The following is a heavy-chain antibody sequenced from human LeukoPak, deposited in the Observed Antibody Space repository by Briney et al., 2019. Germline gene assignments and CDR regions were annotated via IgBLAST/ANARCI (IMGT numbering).Heavy chain of an antibody. D-gene: IGHD3-22*01. CDR3: ARDRKLYYYDSSPTPFDY. J-gene: IGHJ4*02. V-gene: IGHV4-39*07. Sequence: PSETLSLTCTVSGGSISSSSYYWGWIPQPPGKGLEWIGSIYYSGSTYYNPSLKSRVTISVDTSKNQFSLKLSSVTAADTAVYYCARDRKLYYYDSSPTPFDYWGQGTLVTVSS. CDR1: GGSISSSSYY. CDR2: IYYSGST.